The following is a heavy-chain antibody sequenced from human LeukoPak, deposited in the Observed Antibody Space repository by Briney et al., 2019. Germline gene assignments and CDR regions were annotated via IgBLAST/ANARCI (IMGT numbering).Heavy chain of an antibody. J-gene: IGHJ6*04. CDR1: GFTFSSYG. CDR3: AELGITMIGGV. V-gene: IGHV3-23*01. CDR2: ISGSGGST. Sequence: GGSLRLSCAASGFTFSSYGMSWVRQAPGKGLEWVSGISGSGGSTYYADSVKGRFTISRDNSKNTLYLQMNSLRAEDTAVYYCAELGITMIGGVWGKGTTVTISS. D-gene: IGHD3-10*02.